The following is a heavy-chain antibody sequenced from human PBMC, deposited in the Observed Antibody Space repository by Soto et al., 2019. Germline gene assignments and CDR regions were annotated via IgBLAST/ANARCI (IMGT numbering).Heavy chain of an antibody. D-gene: IGHD2-21*02. CDR3: ARHDPSIYVVVTAIHHYFDY. J-gene: IGHJ4*02. Sequence: TLSLTCTVSGGSISSSSYYWGWIRQPPGKGLEWIGSIYYSGSTYYNPSLKSRVTISVDTSKNQFSLKLSSVTAADTAVYYCARHDPSIYVVVTAIHHYFDYWGQGTLVTVSS. V-gene: IGHV4-39*01. CDR1: GGSISSSSYY. CDR2: IYYSGST.